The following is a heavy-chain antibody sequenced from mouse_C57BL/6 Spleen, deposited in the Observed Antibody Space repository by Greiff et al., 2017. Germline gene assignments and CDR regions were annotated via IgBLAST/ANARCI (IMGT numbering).Heavy chain of an antibody. CDR1: GYTFTDHT. CDR3: AREEGYSSGYGNY. J-gene: IGHJ2*01. D-gene: IGHD3-2*02. Sequence: VQLQQSDAELVKPGASVKISCKVSGYTFTDHTIHWMKQRPEQGLEWIGYIYPRDGSTKYNEKFKGKATLTADKSSSTAYMRLNSLPSEDSAVYFCAREEGYSSGYGNYWGQGTTLTVSS. CDR2: IYPRDGST. V-gene: IGHV1-78*01.